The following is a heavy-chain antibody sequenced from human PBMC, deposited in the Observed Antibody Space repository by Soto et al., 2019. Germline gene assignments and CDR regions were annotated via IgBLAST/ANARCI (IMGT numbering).Heavy chain of an antibody. D-gene: IGHD6-13*01. CDR1: GFSFASSW. J-gene: IGHJ3*02. CDR3: ARDVSPGSSSLYLDAFDI. Sequence: EVQLVDSGGVLVQPGGSLRLSCAASGFSFASSWMTWVRQAPGNGLEWVANIKKDGSKINYLDSVRGRFTVSRDNAKNSLYLEMNSLRAEDTALYYCARDVSPGSSSLYLDAFDIWGQGTMVTVSS. CDR2: IKKDGSKI. V-gene: IGHV3-7*03.